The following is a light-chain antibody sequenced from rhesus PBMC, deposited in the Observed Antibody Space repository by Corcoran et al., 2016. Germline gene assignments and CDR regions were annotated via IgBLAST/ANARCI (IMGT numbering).Light chain of an antibody. CDR1: ENVNNY. CDR3: QHSYGTPFT. J-gene: IGKJ3*01. V-gene: IGKV1-74*01. CDR2: AAS. Sequence: DIQMTQSPSSLSASVGDRVTITCRASENVNNYLHWYQQQPGKAPKLLIYAASTLPSGVPSRFNGSGSGTEYTFTISRLQPEDVATYYCQHSYGTPFTFGPGTKLDIK.